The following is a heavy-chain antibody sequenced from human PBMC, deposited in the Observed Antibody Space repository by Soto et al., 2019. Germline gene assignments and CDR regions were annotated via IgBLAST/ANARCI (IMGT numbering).Heavy chain of an antibody. CDR2: MYPGDFDT. J-gene: IGHJ4*02. CDR1: RYSFTSYW. D-gene: IGHD5-12*01. Sequence: PGDSLKILCKGSRYSFTSYWIGWVRQMLGEWVEWMGTMYPGDFDTRYSPSFQGQVTISADKSISTAYLQWSRLKASDTAMYYCARGVRIGGSNYFDYWGQGTLVTVSS. CDR3: ARGVRIGGSNYFDY. V-gene: IGHV5-51*01.